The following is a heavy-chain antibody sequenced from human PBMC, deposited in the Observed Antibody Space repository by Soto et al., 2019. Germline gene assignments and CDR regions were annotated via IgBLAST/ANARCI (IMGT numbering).Heavy chain of an antibody. Sequence: QVQLVESGGGVVQPGRSLRLSCAASGFTFSSYGMHWVRQAPGKGLEWVAVISYDGSNKYYADSVKGRFTISRDNSKNTLYLQMNSLRAEDTAVYYCAKGEMGYDYIWGSYRPFDYWGQGTLVTVSS. CDR1: GFTFSSYG. CDR2: ISYDGSNK. V-gene: IGHV3-30*18. D-gene: IGHD3-16*02. J-gene: IGHJ4*02. CDR3: AKGEMGYDYIWGSYRPFDY.